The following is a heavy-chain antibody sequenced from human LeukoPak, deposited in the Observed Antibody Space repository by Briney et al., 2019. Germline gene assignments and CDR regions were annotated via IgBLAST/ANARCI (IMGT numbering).Heavy chain of an antibody. V-gene: IGHV4-59*12. CDR2: IYYSGST. D-gene: IGHD4-17*01. CDR3: ARVGLTTGGTDY. CDR1: GGSISSYY. Sequence: SETLSLTCTVSGGSISSYYWSWIRQPPGKGLEWIGYIYYSGSTNYNPSLKSRVTISVDTSKNQFSLKLSSVTAADTAVYYCARVGLTTGGTDYWGQGTLVTVSS. J-gene: IGHJ4*02.